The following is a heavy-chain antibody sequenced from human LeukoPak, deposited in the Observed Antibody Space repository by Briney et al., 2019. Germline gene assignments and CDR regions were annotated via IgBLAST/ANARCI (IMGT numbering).Heavy chain of an antibody. CDR2: IIPIFGTA. J-gene: IGHJ4*02. CDR3: ASSDVRYCSSTSCYQGPFDY. CDR1: GGTFISYA. Sequence: GASVKVSCKASGGTFISYAISWVRQAPGQGLDWMGGIIPIFGTANYAQKFQGRVTITTDESTSTAYMELSSLRSEDTAVYYCASSDVRYCSSTSCYQGPFDYWGQGTLVTVSS. D-gene: IGHD2-2*01. V-gene: IGHV1-69*05.